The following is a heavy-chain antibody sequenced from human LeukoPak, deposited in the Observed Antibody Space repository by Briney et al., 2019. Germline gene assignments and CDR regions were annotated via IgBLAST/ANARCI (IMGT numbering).Heavy chain of an antibody. CDR2: INSDGDIT. J-gene: IGHJ3*01. CDR1: GFTFSSYW. V-gene: IGHV3-74*01. D-gene: IGHD6-13*01. CDR3: AGGISATGGG. Sequence: RGSLRLSCADSGFTFSSYWMHWVRQAPGKGLVWVSRINSDGDITTYADSVKGRFTISRDNAKNTLYLQMNSLRAEDTAVYYCAGGISATGGGWGQGTMVTVPS.